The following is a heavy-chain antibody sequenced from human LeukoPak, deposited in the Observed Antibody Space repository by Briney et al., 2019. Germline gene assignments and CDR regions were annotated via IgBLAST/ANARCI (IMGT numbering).Heavy chain of an antibody. J-gene: IGHJ4*02. CDR3: ARDLLEWYFDY. V-gene: IGHV3-66*01. D-gene: IGHD3-3*01. CDR1: GFTVSSTY. CDR2: IYSGGST. Sequence: GGSLRLSCAASGFTVSSTYMSWVRQTPRKGLEWVSVIYSGGSTYYADSVKGRFTISRDNSKNTLYLQMNSLRAEDTAVYYCARDLLEWYFDYWGQGTLVTVSS.